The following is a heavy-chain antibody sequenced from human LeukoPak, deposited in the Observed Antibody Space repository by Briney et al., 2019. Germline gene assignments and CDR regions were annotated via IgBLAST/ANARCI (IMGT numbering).Heavy chain of an antibody. CDR3: ARDTSVGYCGGDCYPGYAFDI. J-gene: IGHJ3*02. V-gene: IGHV1-18*01. Sequence: ASVKVSCKASGYSFISYGISWARQAPGQGLEWMGWISAYNGNTEYAQKLQGRVTMTTDTSTSTAYMELRSLRPDDTAVYYCARDTSVGYCGGDCYPGYAFDIWGQGTMVTVSS. D-gene: IGHD2-21*02. CDR1: GYSFISYG. CDR2: ISAYNGNT.